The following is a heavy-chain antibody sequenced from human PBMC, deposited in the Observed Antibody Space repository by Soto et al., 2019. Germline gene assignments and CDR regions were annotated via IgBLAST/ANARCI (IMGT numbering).Heavy chain of an antibody. J-gene: IGHJ4*02. D-gene: IGHD7-27*01. CDR2: INAGYGNT. CDR3: ARDTGDGTFDF. CDR1: GYTLSSYV. Sequence: QVHLVQSGAEVRKPGASVKVSCTAPGYTLSSYVMHWVRQAPGQRLEWMGRINAGYGNTKSSQKFQDRVTISRDTSASTAFMELTSLRSEDTAVYDCARDTGDGTFDFWGQGTLVTVSS. V-gene: IGHV1-3*01.